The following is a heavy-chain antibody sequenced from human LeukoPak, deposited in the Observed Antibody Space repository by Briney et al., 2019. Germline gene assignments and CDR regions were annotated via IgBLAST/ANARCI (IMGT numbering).Heavy chain of an antibody. CDR1: GYTFTGYY. CDR2: INPNSGGT. J-gene: IGHJ1*01. CDR3: ARDEGGITIFGVVIGRYFQH. V-gene: IGHV1-2*02. Sequence: GASVKVSCKASGYTFTGYYMHWVRQAPGQGLEWMGWINPNSGGTNYAQKFQGRVTMTRDASISTAYMELSRLRSDDTAVYYCARDEGGITIFGVVIGRYFQHWGQGTLVTVSS. D-gene: IGHD3-3*01.